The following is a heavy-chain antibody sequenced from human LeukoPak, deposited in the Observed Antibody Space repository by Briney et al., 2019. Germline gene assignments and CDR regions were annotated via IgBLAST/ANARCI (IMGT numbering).Heavy chain of an antibody. Sequence: GGSLRLSCAASGSTFSSYAMHWVRQAPGKGLEWVSHINGDGSSTNYADSVKGRFTISRDNAKNTLYLQINSLRAEDTAVYYCARDREYSSEYWGQGTLVTVSS. CDR1: GSTFSSYA. CDR3: ARDREYSSEY. J-gene: IGHJ4*02. CDR2: INGDGSST. D-gene: IGHD6-13*01. V-gene: IGHV3-74*01.